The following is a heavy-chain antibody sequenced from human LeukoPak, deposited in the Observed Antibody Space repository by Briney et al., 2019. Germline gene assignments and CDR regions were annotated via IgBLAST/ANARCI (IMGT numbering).Heavy chain of an antibody. Sequence: PGGSLRLSFAGSGFAFGTFAMSWVSQAPGLGLAWASSISANGQATYYADSVEGRFTISRDNSKSTLYLQLNSLRAEDTATYYCARDPYNTILYRLAHWGQGTLVTVSS. CDR1: GFAFGTFA. CDR3: ARDPYNTILYRLAH. CDR2: ISANGQAT. V-gene: IGHV3-23*01. D-gene: IGHD3-10*01. J-gene: IGHJ4*02.